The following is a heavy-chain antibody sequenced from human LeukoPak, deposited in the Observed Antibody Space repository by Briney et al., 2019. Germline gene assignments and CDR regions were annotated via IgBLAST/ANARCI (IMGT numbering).Heavy chain of an antibody. D-gene: IGHD3-22*01. CDR2: INHSGST. V-gene: IGHV4-34*01. J-gene: IGHJ4*02. CDR1: GGSFSGYY. Sequence: SETLSLTCAVYGGSFSGYYWSWIRQPPGKGLEWIGEINHSGSTNYNPSLKSRVTISVDMSKNQFSLKLSSVTAADTAVYYCARGFRRTYYYDSSGYPFDYWGQGTLVTVSS. CDR3: ARGFRRTYYYDSSGYPFDY.